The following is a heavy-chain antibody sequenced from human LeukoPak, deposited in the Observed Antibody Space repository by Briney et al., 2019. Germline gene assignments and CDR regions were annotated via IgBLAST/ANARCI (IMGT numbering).Heavy chain of an antibody. CDR3: ARDRGLYSSSWYPRFDP. Sequence: SETLSLTCTVSGGSISSYYWSWIRQPPGRGLEWIGYIYYSGSTNYNPSLKSRVTISVDTSKNQFSLKLSSVTAADTAVYYCARDRGLYSSSWYPRFDPWGQGTLVTVPS. V-gene: IGHV4-59*01. J-gene: IGHJ5*02. CDR2: IYYSGST. CDR1: GGSISSYY. D-gene: IGHD6-13*01.